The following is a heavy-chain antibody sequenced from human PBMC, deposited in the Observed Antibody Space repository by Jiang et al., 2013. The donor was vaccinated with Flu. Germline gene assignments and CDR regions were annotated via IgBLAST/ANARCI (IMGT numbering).Heavy chain of an antibody. CDR2: ISDSGNT. Sequence: GPGLVKPSETLSLTCTVSGGSIRTYYWSWIRQPPGKGLEWIGYISDSGNTIYNPSLKSRVTISVDTSRNQFSLQLKSLTAADTAVYYCARHDRWPGQPLRHFDYWGQGTLVTVSS. D-gene: IGHD3-22*01. CDR1: GGSIRTYY. CDR3: ARHDRWPGQPLRHFDY. J-gene: IGHJ4*02. V-gene: IGHV4-59*08.